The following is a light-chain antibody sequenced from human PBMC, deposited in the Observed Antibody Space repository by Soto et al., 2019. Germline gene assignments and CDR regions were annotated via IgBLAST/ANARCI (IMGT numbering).Light chain of an antibody. Sequence: DIQMTQSPSTLSGSVGDRVTITCRASQSISSWLAWYQQKPGKAPKLLIYDASSLESGVPSRFSGSGSGTEFTLTISSLQPDDFATYYCQQYNSYRLFGQGTKV. CDR1: QSISSW. V-gene: IGKV1-5*01. CDR2: DAS. CDR3: QQYNSYRL. J-gene: IGKJ1*01.